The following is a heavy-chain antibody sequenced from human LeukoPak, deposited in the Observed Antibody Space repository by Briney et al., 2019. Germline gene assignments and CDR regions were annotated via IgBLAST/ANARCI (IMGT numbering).Heavy chain of an antibody. CDR1: GYTFTNYE. V-gene: IGHV1-8*01. Sequence: ASVKVSCKASGYTFTNYEINWVRQATGQGLEWMGWMNPNGGNTDYAQKFQGRVTMTRNTSISTAYMELSSLRSEDTAVYYCARGPPAGFWSGYSNYWGQGTLVTVSS. CDR2: MNPNGGNT. D-gene: IGHD3-3*01. J-gene: IGHJ4*02. CDR3: ARGPPAGFWSGYSNY.